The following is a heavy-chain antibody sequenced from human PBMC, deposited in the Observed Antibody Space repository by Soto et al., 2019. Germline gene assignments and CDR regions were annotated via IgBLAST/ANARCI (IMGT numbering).Heavy chain of an antibody. Sequence: QVQLVQSGAEVKKPGSSVKVSCKASGGTFSSYTISWVRQAPGQGLEWMGRIIPILGIANYAQKFQGRVTIPADKSTSTAYMELSSLRSEDTAVYYCARETLVLRYFDFDYWGQGTLVTVSS. CDR1: GGTFSSYT. CDR3: ARETLVLRYFDFDY. CDR2: IIPILGIA. J-gene: IGHJ4*02. D-gene: IGHD3-9*01. V-gene: IGHV1-69*08.